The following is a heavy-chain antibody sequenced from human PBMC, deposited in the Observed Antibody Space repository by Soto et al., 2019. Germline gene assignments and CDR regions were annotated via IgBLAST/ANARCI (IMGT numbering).Heavy chain of an antibody. D-gene: IGHD3-22*01. J-gene: IGHJ4*02. CDR1: GGTFSSYA. CDR2: IIPIFGTA. Sequence: SVEVSCKXSGGTFSSYAISWVRQAPGQGLEWMGGIIPIFGTANYAQKFQGRVTITADESTSTAYMELSSLRSEDTAVYYCARADLNYYDSSGYYSAFDYWGQGTLVTVSS. V-gene: IGHV1-69*13. CDR3: ARADLNYYDSSGYYSAFDY.